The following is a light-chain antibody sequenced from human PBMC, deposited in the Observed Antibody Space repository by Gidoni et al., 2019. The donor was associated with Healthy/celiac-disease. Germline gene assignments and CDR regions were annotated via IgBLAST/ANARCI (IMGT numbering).Light chain of an antibody. CDR3: AAWDDSLNGWV. CDR2: SNN. J-gene: IGLJ3*02. Sequence: SVLTPPPSASGTPGPRVTISCSGSSSKIGSNTVNWYQQLPGTAPKLLIYSNNQRPSGVPDRFSGSKSGTSASLAISGLQSEDEADYYCAAWDDSLNGWVFGGGTKLTVL. CDR1: SSKIGSNT. V-gene: IGLV1-44*01.